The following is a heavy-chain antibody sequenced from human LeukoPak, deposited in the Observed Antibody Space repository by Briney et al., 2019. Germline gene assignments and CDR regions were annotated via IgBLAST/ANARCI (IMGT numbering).Heavy chain of an antibody. CDR2: ISANKGNT. CDR3: ASDPRYYDSSGYYYFDY. CDR1: GYTFTNYG. D-gene: IGHD3-22*01. J-gene: IGHJ4*02. V-gene: IGHV1-18*01. Sequence: ASVKVSCKVSGYTFTNYGISWVRQAPGQGLEWMGWISANKGNTNYAQKFQGGVTMTTDTSTSTAYMELRSLRSDDTAIYYCASDPRYYDSSGYYYFDYWGQGTLVTVSS.